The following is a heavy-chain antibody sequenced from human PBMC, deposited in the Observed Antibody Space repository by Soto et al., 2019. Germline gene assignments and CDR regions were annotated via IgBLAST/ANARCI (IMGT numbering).Heavy chain of an antibody. J-gene: IGHJ4*02. CDR1: GYTFTDCG. D-gene: IGHD3-22*01. CDR2: ISPANGNT. Sequence: ASVKVSCKASGYTFTDCGIHWVRQAPGQSLEWMGWISPANGNTVYSEKFQGRVTITRDTSASTAYMELRSLGSEDTAVYYCARGQWSAVVVIPFDYWGQGTLVTVSS. V-gene: IGHV1-3*01. CDR3: ARGQWSAVVVIPFDY.